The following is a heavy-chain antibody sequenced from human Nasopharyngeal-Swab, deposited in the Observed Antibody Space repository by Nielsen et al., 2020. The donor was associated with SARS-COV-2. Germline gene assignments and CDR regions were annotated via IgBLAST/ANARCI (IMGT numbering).Heavy chain of an antibody. CDR3: TTALVMDYVWGSYRYTDY. CDR1: GFTFSNAW. Sequence: GESLKISCAASGFTFSNAWMSWVRQAPGKGPEWVGRIKSKTDGGTTDYAAPVKGRFTISRDDSKNTLYLQMNSLKTEDTAVYYCTTALVMDYVWGSYRYTDYWGQGTLVTVSS. J-gene: IGHJ4*02. V-gene: IGHV3-15*01. CDR2: IKSKTDGGTT. D-gene: IGHD3-16*02.